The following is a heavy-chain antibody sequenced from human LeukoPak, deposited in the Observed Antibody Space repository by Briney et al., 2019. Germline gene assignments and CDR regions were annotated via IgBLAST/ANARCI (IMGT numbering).Heavy chain of an antibody. CDR2: IYYSGST. V-gene: IGHV4-59*01. CDR1: SGSISSYY. J-gene: IGHJ4*02. Sequence: SETLSLTCTVYSGSISSYYWSWIRQPPGKGLEWIGYIYYSGSTNYNPSLKSRVTISVDTSKNQFSLKLSSVTAADTAVYYCARDLEGSSTCWGQGTLVTVSS. D-gene: IGHD6-13*01. CDR3: ARDLEGSSTC.